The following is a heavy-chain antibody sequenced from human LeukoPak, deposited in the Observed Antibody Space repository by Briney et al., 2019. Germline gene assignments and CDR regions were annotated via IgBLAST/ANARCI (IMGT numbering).Heavy chain of an antibody. Sequence: ASVKVSCTASGGTFSSYAISWVRQAPGQGLEWMGRIIPILGIANYAQKFQGRVTITADKSTSTAYMELSSLRSEDTAVYYCARGDYDFWSGYYTSWFDPWGQGTLVTVSS. CDR3: ARGDYDFWSGYYTSWFDP. J-gene: IGHJ5*02. CDR2: IIPILGIA. D-gene: IGHD3-3*01. V-gene: IGHV1-69*04. CDR1: GGTFSSYA.